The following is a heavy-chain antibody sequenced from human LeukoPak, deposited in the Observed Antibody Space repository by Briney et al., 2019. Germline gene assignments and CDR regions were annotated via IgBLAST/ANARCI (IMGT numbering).Heavy chain of an antibody. CDR3: AREWVSGCYYGMDV. V-gene: IGHV1-69*04. CDR2: IIPILGIA. CDR1: GGTFSSYA. D-gene: IGHD1-26*01. J-gene: IGHJ6*02. Sequence: SVKVSCKASGGTFSSYAISWVRQAPGQGLEWMGRIIPILGIANYAQKFQGRVTITADKSTSTAYMELSSLRSEDTAVYYCAREWVSGCYYGMDVWGQGTTVTVSS.